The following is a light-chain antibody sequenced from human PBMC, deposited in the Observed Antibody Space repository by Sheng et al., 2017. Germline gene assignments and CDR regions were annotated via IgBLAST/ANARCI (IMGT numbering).Light chain of an antibody. J-gene: IGKJ1*01. Sequence: EIVLTQSPATLSLSPGERATLSCKASQSVGSNSLAWYQQKPGRAPRLLLYGASTRATGIPDRFSGSGSGTDFNFTITRLEPEDFSVYFCQQYHFSPETFGQGTKVAI. CDR1: QSVGSNS. V-gene: IGKV3-20*01. CDR3: QQYHFSPET. CDR2: GAS.